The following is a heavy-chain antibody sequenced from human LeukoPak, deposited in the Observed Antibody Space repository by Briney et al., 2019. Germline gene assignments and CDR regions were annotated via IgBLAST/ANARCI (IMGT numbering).Heavy chain of an antibody. Sequence: GGSLRLSCAGTGFSFSNFGMNWVRQAPGKGLECVSFISGSSGTIYYADSVKGRFTISRDNTKNSLYLQMNSLRAEDTAIYYCARERGGFGGYLPYYYLDVWGKGTRSPSP. J-gene: IGHJ6*03. CDR2: ISGSSGTI. CDR1: GFSFSNFG. V-gene: IGHV3-48*04. D-gene: IGHD5-12*01. CDR3: ARERGGFGGYLPYYYLDV.